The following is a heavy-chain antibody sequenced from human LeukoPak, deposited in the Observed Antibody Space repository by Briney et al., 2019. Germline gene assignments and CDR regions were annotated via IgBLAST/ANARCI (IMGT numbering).Heavy chain of an antibody. D-gene: IGHD6-6*01. CDR2: ISSSGSTI. J-gene: IGHJ3*02. CDR1: GFTFSDYY. V-gene: IGHV3-11*04. CDR3: ARDPSIAARRRAFDI. Sequence: PGGSLRLSCAASGFTFSDYYMSWIRQAPGKGLEWVSYISSSGSTIHYADSVKGRFTISRDNAKNSLYLQMNSLRAEDTAVYYCARDPSIAARRRAFDIWGQGTMVTVSS.